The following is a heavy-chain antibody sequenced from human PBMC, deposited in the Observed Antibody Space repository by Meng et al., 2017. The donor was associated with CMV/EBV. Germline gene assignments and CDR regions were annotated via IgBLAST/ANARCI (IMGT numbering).Heavy chain of an antibody. CDR1: GFTLNSYT. J-gene: IGHJ3*02. Sequence: LKISCAASGFTLNSYTVHWVRQAPGKGLEWMAVISYDGTYKYYGDSVKGRFTVSRDNSKRSLYLQMNSLRPEDTAVYYCATSRFHGDFTDAVNIWGQGTLVTVSS. CDR3: ATSRFHGDFTDAVNI. CDR2: ISYDGTYK. V-gene: IGHV3-30-3*01. D-gene: IGHD4-17*01.